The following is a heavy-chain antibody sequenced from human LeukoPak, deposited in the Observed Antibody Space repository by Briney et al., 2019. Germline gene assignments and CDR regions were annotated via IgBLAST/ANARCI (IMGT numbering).Heavy chain of an antibody. D-gene: IGHD6-19*01. CDR3: ARGRRSSGIDY. CDR2: ISGSSSAK. J-gene: IGHJ4*02. Sequence: GGSLRLSCAVSGFTFSGYSMNWVRQAPGKGLEWVSFISGSSSAKYYADSVKGRFTISRDNAKNSLYLQMSSLRVEDTAVYYCARGRRSSGIDYWGQGTLVTVSS. V-gene: IGHV3-48*01. CDR1: GFTFSGYS.